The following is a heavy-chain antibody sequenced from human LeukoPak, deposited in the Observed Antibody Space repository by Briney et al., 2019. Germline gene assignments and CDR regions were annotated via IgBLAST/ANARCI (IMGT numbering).Heavy chain of an antibody. Sequence: GGSLRLSCAASGFTFSDYAIHGVGQTPGRGLEYVSAISATGASTYYGNSVKRRFIVSRDNSKNTAYLQMGGLRTEDTAVYYCLRGSPRSTGGEYWGEGKMVTVSP. CDR2: ISATGAST. J-gene: IGHJ4*02. V-gene: IGHV3-64*01. CDR1: GFTFSDYA. D-gene: IGHD2-8*02. CDR3: LRGSPRSTGGEY.